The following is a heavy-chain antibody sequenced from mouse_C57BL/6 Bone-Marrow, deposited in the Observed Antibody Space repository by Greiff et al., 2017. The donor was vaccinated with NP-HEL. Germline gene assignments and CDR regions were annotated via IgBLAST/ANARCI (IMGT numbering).Heavy chain of an antibody. CDR3: ASNLLWSPYAMDY. Sequence: EVKVVESGGGLVKPGGSLKLSCAASGFTFSSYAMSWVRQTPEKRLEWVATISDGGSYTYYPDNVKGRFTISRDNAKNNLYLQMSHLKSEDTAMYYCASNLLWSPYAMDYWGQGTSVTVSS. D-gene: IGHD2-1*01. V-gene: IGHV5-4*03. CDR1: GFTFSSYA. CDR2: ISDGGSYT. J-gene: IGHJ4*01.